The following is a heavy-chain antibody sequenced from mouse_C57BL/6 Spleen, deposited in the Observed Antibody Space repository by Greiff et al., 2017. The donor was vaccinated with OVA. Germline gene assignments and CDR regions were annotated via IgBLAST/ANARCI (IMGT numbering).Heavy chain of an antibody. D-gene: IGHD2-2*01. CDR1: GFTFSSYT. Sequence: EVKVVESGGGLVKPGGSLKLSCAASGFTFSSYTMSWVRQTPEKRLEWVATISGGGGNTYYPDSVKGRFTISRDNAKNTLYLQMSSLRSEDTALYYCERHNYYGYDGGYYFDDWGQGTTLTVSS. V-gene: IGHV5-9*01. J-gene: IGHJ2*01. CDR2: ISGGGGNT. CDR3: ERHNYYGYDGGYYFDD.